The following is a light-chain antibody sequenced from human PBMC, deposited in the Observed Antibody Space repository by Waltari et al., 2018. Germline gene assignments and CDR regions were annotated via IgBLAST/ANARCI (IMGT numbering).Light chain of an antibody. CDR2: DTS. Sequence: DIVLTQSPATLSLSPGERATLSCRASQSVSGHLAWYQQKPGQAPVLLIYDTSNRATGIPARFSGGGSGTDFTLSISRLETEDFALYFCHLRTDWPPRYTFGQGTKLEIK. CDR1: QSVSGH. V-gene: IGKV3-11*01. J-gene: IGKJ2*01. CDR3: HLRTDWPPRYT.